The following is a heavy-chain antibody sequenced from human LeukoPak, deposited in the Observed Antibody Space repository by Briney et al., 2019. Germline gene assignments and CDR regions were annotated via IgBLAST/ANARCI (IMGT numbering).Heavy chain of an antibody. D-gene: IGHD3-22*01. V-gene: IGHV4-31*03. CDR3: ARLKTYYYDSSGYPGGFGP. Sequence: KTSETLSLTCTVSGGSIISGGYYGSWIRQHPGKGLEWIGYIYYSGSTYYNPSLKSRVTISVDTSKNQLSLKLSSVTAADTAVYYCARLKTYYYDSSGYPGGFGPWGQGTLVTVSS. CDR2: IYYSGST. CDR1: GGSIISGGYY. J-gene: IGHJ5*02.